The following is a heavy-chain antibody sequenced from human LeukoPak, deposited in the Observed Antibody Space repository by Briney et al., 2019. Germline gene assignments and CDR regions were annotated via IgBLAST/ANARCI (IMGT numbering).Heavy chain of an antibody. CDR1: GGSISSYY. J-gene: IGHJ5*02. Sequence: PSETLSLTCTVSGGSISSYYWSWIRQPPGKGLEWIENIYTSGSTNYNPSLKSRVTMSVDTSKNQFSLKLSSVTAADTAVYYCARTVKVVPAAVYWFDPWGQGTLVTVSS. CDR3: ARTVKVVPAAVYWFDP. CDR2: IYTSGST. V-gene: IGHV4-4*09. D-gene: IGHD2-2*01.